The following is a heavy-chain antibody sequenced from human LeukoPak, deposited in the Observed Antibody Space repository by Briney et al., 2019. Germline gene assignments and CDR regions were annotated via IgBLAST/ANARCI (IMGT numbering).Heavy chain of an antibody. Sequence: ASVKVSCKASGYTFTDYHMHWVRQAPGQGLEWMGWINPNSGGTNYAQKFQGRVTMTRNTSISTAYMELGRLTSDDTAMYYCARTREYYYGSSSHDKFFDQWGQGTLVTVSS. CDR3: ARTREYYYGSSSHDKFFDQ. D-gene: IGHD3-10*01. CDR2: INPNSGGT. V-gene: IGHV1-2*02. CDR1: GYTFTDYH. J-gene: IGHJ4*02.